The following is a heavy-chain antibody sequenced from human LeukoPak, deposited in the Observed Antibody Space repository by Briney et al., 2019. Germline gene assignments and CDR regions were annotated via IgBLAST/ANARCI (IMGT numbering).Heavy chain of an antibody. V-gene: IGHV3-30*02. Sequence: GGSLRLSCAASGFTFSSYAMSWVRQAPGKGLEWVAFIRYDGSNKYYADSVKGRFTISRDNSKNTLYLQMNSLRAEDTAVYYCAKTGYSSLGAFDIWGQGTMVTVSS. CDR3: AKTGYSSLGAFDI. D-gene: IGHD6-19*01. J-gene: IGHJ3*02. CDR2: IRYDGSNK. CDR1: GFTFSSYA.